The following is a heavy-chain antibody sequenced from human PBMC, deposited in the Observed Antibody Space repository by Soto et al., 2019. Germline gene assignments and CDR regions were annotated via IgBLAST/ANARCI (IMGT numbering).Heavy chain of an antibody. CDR3: ASDCISTACYGRGGWFDP. Sequence: EVQLVESGVGLVQPVGSLRLSCAASGVTFSSYSINWVRQAPGNGLEWVSYISASSNTMYYTDSVKGRFTIYRDTGKNSLYPQMNSLRDADTAVYYCASDCISTACYGRGGWFDPWGQGTLVNVSS. D-gene: IGHD2-2*01. J-gene: IGHJ5*02. CDR2: ISASSNTM. CDR1: GVTFSSYS. V-gene: IGHV3-48*02.